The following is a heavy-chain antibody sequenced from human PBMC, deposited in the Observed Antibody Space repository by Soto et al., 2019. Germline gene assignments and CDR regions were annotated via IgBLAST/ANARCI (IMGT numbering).Heavy chain of an antibody. CDR1: GGSIIRYY. CDR2: IYYSAGT. Sequence: PSETLSLTCTVSGGSIIRYYWSWIRQPPGKGLEWIGYIYYSAGTNYNPSLKSRVTISIDTSKNQFSLKVISVTAADTAVYYCARARDGYNYGFDSWGQGTLVTVSS. J-gene: IGHJ4*02. V-gene: IGHV4-59*12. D-gene: IGHD5-12*01. CDR3: ARARDGYNYGFDS.